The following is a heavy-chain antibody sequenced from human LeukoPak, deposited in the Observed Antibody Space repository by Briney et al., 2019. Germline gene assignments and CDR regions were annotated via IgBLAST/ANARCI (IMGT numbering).Heavy chain of an antibody. Sequence: SETLSLTCGVSGGAITNYYWNWIRQAPGKGLEWLGYIYYTGSTTYNPSVKSRITISLDTSKKQISLKLRSVTAADTAVYYCARDRAAAAASEGEDYWGQGTLVTVSS. J-gene: IGHJ4*02. CDR2: IYYTGST. CDR3: ARDRAAAAASEGEDY. D-gene: IGHD6-13*01. V-gene: IGHV4-59*01. CDR1: GGAITNYY.